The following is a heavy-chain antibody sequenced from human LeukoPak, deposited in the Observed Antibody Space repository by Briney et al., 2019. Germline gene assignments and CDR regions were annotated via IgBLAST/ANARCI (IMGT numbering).Heavy chain of an antibody. Sequence: GGSLTLSCAASGFTFSSYAMSWVRQAPGKGLEWVSAISGSGSNTYYADSVKGRFTISRGNSKNTLDLQMNSLRAEDTAEYYCAKASGNYPLYSCAMDVWGQGTTVTVFS. CDR2: ISGSGSNT. J-gene: IGHJ6*02. D-gene: IGHD1-26*01. CDR1: GFTFSSYA. V-gene: IGHV3-23*01. CDR3: AKASGNYPLYSCAMDV.